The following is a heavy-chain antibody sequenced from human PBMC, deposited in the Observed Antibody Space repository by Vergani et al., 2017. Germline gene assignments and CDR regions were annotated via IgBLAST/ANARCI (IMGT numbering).Heavy chain of an antibody. CDR2: IYYSGST. CDR3: ARGFPGDYDFWSGYKIYYYYMDV. Sequence: QVQLQESGPGLVKPSETLSLTCTVSGGSISSYYWSWIRQPPGKGLEWIGYIYYSGSTNYNPSLKSRVTISVDTSKNQFSLKLSSVTAADTAVYYCARGFPGDYDFWSGYKIYYYYMDVWGKGTTVTVSS. CDR1: GGSISSYY. V-gene: IGHV4-59*01. J-gene: IGHJ6*03. D-gene: IGHD3-3*01.